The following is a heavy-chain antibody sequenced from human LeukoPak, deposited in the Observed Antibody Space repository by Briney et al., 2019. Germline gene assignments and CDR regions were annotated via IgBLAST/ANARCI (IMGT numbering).Heavy chain of an antibody. D-gene: IGHD3-3*01. CDR2: IYWNDDK. CDR1: GFSLSTSGVG. V-gene: IGHV2-5*01. CDR3: AHRPINYDFWANWFDP. Sequence: SGPTLVKPTQTLTLTCTFSGFSLSTSGVGVGWLRQPPGKALEWLALIYWNDDKRYSPSLKSRLTITKDTSKNQVVLTMTNMDPVDTSTYYYAHRPINYDFWANWFDPWGQGTLVTVSS. J-gene: IGHJ5*02.